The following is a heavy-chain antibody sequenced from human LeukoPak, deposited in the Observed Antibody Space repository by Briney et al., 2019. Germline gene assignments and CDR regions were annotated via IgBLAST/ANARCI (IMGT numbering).Heavy chain of an antibody. V-gene: IGHV3-23*01. J-gene: IGHJ4*02. CDR1: GFTFSSYA. D-gene: IGHD2-15*01. CDR3: AKAERILLPDY. Sequence: GGSLRLSCAASGFTFSSYAMSWVRQAPGKGLKWVSAISGSGDSTYYADSVKGRFTISRDNSKNTLYLQMRAEDTAVYYCAKAERILLPDYWGQGTLVTVSS. CDR2: ISGSGDST.